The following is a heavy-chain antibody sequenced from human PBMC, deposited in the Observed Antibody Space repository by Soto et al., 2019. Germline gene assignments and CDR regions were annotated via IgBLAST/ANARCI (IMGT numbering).Heavy chain of an antibody. CDR1: GFTFSDYY. J-gene: IGHJ6*03. Sequence: PGGSLRLSCAASGFTFSDYYMSWIRQAPGKGLEWVSYISSSGSTIYYADSVKGRFTISRDNAKNSLYLQMNSLRAEDTAVYYCARGADCSSTSCYEYDYYYMDVWGKRTKVTVSS. V-gene: IGHV3-11*01. D-gene: IGHD2-2*01. CDR3: ARGADCSSTSCYEYDYYYMDV. CDR2: ISSSGSTI.